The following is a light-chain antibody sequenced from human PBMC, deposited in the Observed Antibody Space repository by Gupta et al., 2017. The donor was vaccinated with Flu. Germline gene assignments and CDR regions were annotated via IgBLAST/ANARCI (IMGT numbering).Light chain of an antibody. CDR3: MHSTRWPWT. Sequence: DAVMTQSPLSLPVTLGQPASISCRSSESLVYSDEDSYVSWFHQRPGQSPRRLIYKASNRDSGVPDRISGSGSGTDFTLTISRLEAEDVGVYYCMHSTRWPWTFGQGTKVEI. J-gene: IGKJ1*01. CDR1: ESLVYSDEDSY. V-gene: IGKV2-30*01. CDR2: KAS.